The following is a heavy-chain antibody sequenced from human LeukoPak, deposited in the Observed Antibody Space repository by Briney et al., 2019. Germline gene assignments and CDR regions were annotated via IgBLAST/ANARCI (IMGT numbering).Heavy chain of an antibody. Sequence: GGSLRLSCAVSGFTFSSYGMHWVRQAPGKGLEWVAFIRSDVSNKNYADSVKGRFTISRDNSKNTLFLQMNSLGAEDTAVYYCAKDDGGSYYIYYYYMDVWGKGTTVTISS. J-gene: IGHJ6*03. D-gene: IGHD1-26*01. CDR1: GFTFSSYG. V-gene: IGHV3-30*02. CDR3: AKDDGGSYYIYYYYMDV. CDR2: IRSDVSNK.